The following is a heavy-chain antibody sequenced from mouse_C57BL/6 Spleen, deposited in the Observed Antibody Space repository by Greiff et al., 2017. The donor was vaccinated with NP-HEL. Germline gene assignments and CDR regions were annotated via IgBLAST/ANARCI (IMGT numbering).Heavy chain of an antibody. CDR3: ARNYGSNYWYFDV. D-gene: IGHD1-1*01. Sequence: DVHLVESGGDLVKPGGSLKLSCAASGFTFSSYGMSWVRQTPDKRLEWVATISSGGSYTYYPDSVKGRFTISRDNAKNTLYLQMSSLKSEDTAMYYCARNYGSNYWYFDVWGTGTTVTVSS. V-gene: IGHV5-6*01. CDR2: ISSGGSYT. J-gene: IGHJ1*03. CDR1: GFTFSSYG.